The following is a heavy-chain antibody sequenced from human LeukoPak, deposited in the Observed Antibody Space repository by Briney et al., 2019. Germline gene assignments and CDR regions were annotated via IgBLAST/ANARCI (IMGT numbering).Heavy chain of an antibody. J-gene: IGHJ4*02. D-gene: IGHD3-10*01. V-gene: IGHV3-74*01. Sequence: GGSLRLSCAASGFTISSDWMHWVRQSPGKGLVWVSRISSDGSSTNYEDSVKGRFTISRDNAKNTLYLQMNSLRAEDTAVYYCAKCRVGVYGPFDYWGQGTLVTVSS. CDR2: ISSDGSST. CDR3: AKCRVGVYGPFDY. CDR1: GFTISSDW.